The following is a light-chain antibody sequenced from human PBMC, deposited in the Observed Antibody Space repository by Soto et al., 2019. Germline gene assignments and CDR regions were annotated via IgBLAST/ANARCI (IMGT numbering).Light chain of an antibody. CDR1: SSDIGGFNY. Sequence: QSALTQPASVSGSPGQSITISCNGTSSDIGGFNYVSWYQQHPGKAPTLIIYEVSNRPSGISHRFSGSKSGDTASLTISGLQAEDEADYYCSSFINTTTLVLFGGGTQLTVL. V-gene: IGLV2-14*03. J-gene: IGLJ2*01. CDR2: EVS. CDR3: SSFINTTTLVL.